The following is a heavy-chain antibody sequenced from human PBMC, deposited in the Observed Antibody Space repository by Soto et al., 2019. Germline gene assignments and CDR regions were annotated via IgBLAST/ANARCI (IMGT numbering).Heavy chain of an antibody. J-gene: IGHJ5*02. Sequence: GKSSETLSLTCTVSGGSISSSSYYWGWIRQPPGKGLEWIGSIYYSGSTYHNPSLKSRVTISVDTSKNQFSLKLSSVTAADTAVYYCARSYYDFWSGYYLRNWFDPWGQGTLVTVSS. CDR1: GGSISSSSYY. CDR2: IYYSGST. V-gene: IGHV4-39*01. D-gene: IGHD3-3*01. CDR3: ARSYYDFWSGYYLRNWFDP.